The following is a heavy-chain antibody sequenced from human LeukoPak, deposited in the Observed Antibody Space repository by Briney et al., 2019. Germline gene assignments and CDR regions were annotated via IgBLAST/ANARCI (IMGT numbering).Heavy chain of an antibody. J-gene: IGHJ4*02. V-gene: IGHV3-21*01. CDR1: GFTFSSYS. Sequence: PGGSLRLSCAASGFTFSSYSMNWVRQAPGKGLEWVSSISSSSSYIYYADSVKGRFTISRDNAKNSLYLQMNSLRAEDTAVYYCARDPLARGYFDYWGQGTLVTVSS. CDR3: ARDPLARGYFDY. CDR2: ISSSSSYI.